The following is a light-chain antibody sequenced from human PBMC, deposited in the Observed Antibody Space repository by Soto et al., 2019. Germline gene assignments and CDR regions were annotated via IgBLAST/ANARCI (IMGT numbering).Light chain of an antibody. CDR2: LNSDGSH. CDR1: SGHSSYA. Sequence: QAVVTQSPSASASLGASVKLTCTLSSGHSSYAIAWHQQQPEKGPWYLMKLNSDGSHSKGDGIPDRFSGSSSGAERYLTISSLQSEDEADYYCQTWSTGIRVFGGGTKLTVL. V-gene: IGLV4-69*02. J-gene: IGLJ3*02. CDR3: QTWSTGIRV.